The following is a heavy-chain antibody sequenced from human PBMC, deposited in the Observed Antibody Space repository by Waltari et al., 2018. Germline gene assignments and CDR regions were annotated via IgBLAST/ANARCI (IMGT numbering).Heavy chain of an antibody. D-gene: IGHD3-22*01. CDR3: ARAGPPYYYDSSGYYYLVQRYAFDI. Sequence: QVQLQESGPGLVKPSETLSLTCAVSGYSISSGYYWGWIRQPPGTGLEWPGGIYHSGSTYYNPSLKSRVTISVDTSKNQFSLKLSSVTAADTAVYYCARAGPPYYYDSSGYYYLVQRYAFDIWGQGTMVTVSS. CDR1: GYSISSGYY. CDR2: IYHSGST. J-gene: IGHJ3*02. V-gene: IGHV4-38-2*01.